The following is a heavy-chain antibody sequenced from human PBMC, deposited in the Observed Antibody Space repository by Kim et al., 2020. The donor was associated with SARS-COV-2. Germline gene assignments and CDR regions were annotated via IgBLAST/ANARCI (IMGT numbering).Heavy chain of an antibody. CDR2: IRSKAYGGTT. D-gene: IGHD2-15*01. V-gene: IGHV3-49*04. J-gene: IGHJ6*02. CDR3: TRDRGYCSGGSCYYYGMDV. CDR1: GFTFGDYA. Sequence: GGSLRLSCTASGFTFGDYAMSWVRQAPGKGLEWVGFIRSKAYGGTTEYAASVKGRFTISRDDSKSIAYLQMNSLKTEDTAVYYCTRDRGYCSGGSCYYYGMDVWGQGTTVTVSS.